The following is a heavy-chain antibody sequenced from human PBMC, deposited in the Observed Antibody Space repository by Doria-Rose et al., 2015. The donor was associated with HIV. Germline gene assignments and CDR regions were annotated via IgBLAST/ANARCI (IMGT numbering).Heavy chain of an antibody. V-gene: IGHV4-4*02. J-gene: IGHJ4*02. Sequence: QVQLQESGPGLVKPSGTLSLTCAVSGGSISSSNWWSWVRQPPGKGLEWIGQIYHSGNTNYNPSLKSRVTILADKSKNQFSLKLTSVTAADTAVYYCARDLGIQLWLGYWGQGTLVTVS. D-gene: IGHD5-18*01. CDR2: IYHSGNT. CDR3: ARDLGIQLWLGY. CDR1: GGSISSSNW.